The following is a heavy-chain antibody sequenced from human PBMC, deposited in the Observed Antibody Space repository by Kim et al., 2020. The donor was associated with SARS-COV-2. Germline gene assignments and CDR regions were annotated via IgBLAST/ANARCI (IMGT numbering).Heavy chain of an antibody. CDR1: GFTFSSYA. CDR2: ISGSGGST. J-gene: IGHJ4*02. V-gene: IGHV3-23*01. CDR3: AKTPVTYYYDSRLLDYFDY. D-gene: IGHD3-22*01. Sequence: GGSLRLSCAASGFTFSSYAMSWVRQAPGKGLEWVSAISGSGGSTYYADSVKGRFTISRDNSKNTLYLQMNSLRAEDTAVYYCAKTPVTYYYDSRLLDYFDYWGQGTLVTVSS.